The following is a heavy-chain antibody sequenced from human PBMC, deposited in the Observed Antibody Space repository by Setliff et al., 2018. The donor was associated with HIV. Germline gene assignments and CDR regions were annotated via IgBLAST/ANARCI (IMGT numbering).Heavy chain of an antibody. CDR3: AGAVAASATSVVDY. Sequence: PSETLSLTCAVSTDSIGTNHWWNWVRQPPGKGLEWIGEISQSGKTNYHPSLKSRITISMEASKTHFSLTLDSVTAADTAVYYCAGAVAASATSVVDYWGQRIQVTVSS. V-gene: IGHV4-4*02. CDR2: ISQSGKT. CDR1: TDSIGTNHW. J-gene: IGHJ4*02. D-gene: IGHD6-13*01.